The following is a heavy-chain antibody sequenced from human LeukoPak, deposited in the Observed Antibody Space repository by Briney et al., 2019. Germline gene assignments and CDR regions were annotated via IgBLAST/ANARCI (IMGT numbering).Heavy chain of an antibody. CDR1: GYTFTGYY. J-gene: IGHJ3*02. Sequence: SVKVSCKTSGYTFTGYYMHWVRQAPGQGLEWMGGIIPIFGTANYAQKFQGRVTITADKSTSTAYMELSSLRAEDTAVYYCAKAIMVRGADDAFDIWGQGTMVAVSS. CDR2: IIPIFGTA. CDR3: AKAIMVRGADDAFDI. V-gene: IGHV1-69*06. D-gene: IGHD3-10*01.